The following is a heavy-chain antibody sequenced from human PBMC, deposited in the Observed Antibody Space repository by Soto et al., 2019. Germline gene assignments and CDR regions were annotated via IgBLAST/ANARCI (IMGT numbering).Heavy chain of an antibody. D-gene: IGHD2-15*01. CDR1: GFTFGDYA. Sequence: GGSLRLSCTASGFTFGDYAMSWVRQAPGKGLEWVGFIRSKAYGGTTEYAASVKGRFTISRDDSKSIAYLQMNSLKTEDTAVYYCTRVVIVVVVAATHYFDYLGQGTLVTVSS. J-gene: IGHJ4*02. V-gene: IGHV3-49*04. CDR3: TRVVIVVVVAATHYFDY. CDR2: IRSKAYGGTT.